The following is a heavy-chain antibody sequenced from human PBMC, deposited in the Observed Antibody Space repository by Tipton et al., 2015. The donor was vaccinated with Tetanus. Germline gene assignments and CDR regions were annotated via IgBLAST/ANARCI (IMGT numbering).Heavy chain of an antibody. D-gene: IGHD3-3*01. Sequence: QLVQSGPEVKKPGASVKVSCKAAGYTFTGNYLQWVRQAPGQGLEWMGWINPDSGGTNSAQKFQGRVTMTRDTSISTAYMELSRLRSDDTAVYYCARAGPQATFGVKYGMDVWGQGTTVTVSS. CDR2: INPDSGGT. CDR1: GYTFTGNY. V-gene: IGHV1-2*02. J-gene: IGHJ6*02. CDR3: ARAGPQATFGVKYGMDV.